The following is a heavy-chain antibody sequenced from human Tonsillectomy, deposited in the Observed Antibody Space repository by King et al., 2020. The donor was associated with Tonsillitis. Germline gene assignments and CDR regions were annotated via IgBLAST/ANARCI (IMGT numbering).Heavy chain of an antibody. CDR3: ATVPHIVGAMSGYFDY. CDR1: GFTFSSYA. Sequence: VQLVESGGGLVQPGGSLRLSCAASGFTFSSYAMSWVRQAPGKGLEWVSAISGSGGSTYYADSVKGRFTISRDNSKNTLYLQMKSLRAEDTAVYYCATVPHIVGAMSGYFDYWGQGTLVTVSS. D-gene: IGHD1-26*01. CDR2: ISGSGGST. J-gene: IGHJ4*02. V-gene: IGHV3-23*04.